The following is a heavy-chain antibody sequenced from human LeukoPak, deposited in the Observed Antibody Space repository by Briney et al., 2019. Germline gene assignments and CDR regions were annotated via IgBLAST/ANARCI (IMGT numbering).Heavy chain of an antibody. CDR3: ASEDSSGWYLDY. CDR2: INHSGST. Sequence: TSETLSLTCAVYGGSFSGYYWSWIRQPPGKGLEWIGEINHSGSTNYNPSLKSRVTISVDTSKNQFSLKLSSVTAADTAVYYCASEDSSGWYLDYWAQGTLVTVSS. J-gene: IGHJ4*02. D-gene: IGHD6-19*01. V-gene: IGHV4-34*01. CDR1: GGSFSGYY.